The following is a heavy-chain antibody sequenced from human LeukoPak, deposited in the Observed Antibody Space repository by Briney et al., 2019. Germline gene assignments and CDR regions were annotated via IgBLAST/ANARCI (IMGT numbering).Heavy chain of an antibody. D-gene: IGHD6-19*01. Sequence: GGSLRLSCAASGFTVSSNYMSWVRQAPGKGLEWVSAISGSGGSTYYADSVKGRFTISRDNSKNTLYLQMNSLRAGDTAVYYCARALIEEQWREDAFDIWGQGTMVTVSS. CDR1: GFTVSSNY. V-gene: IGHV3-53*01. J-gene: IGHJ3*02. CDR2: ISGSGGST. CDR3: ARALIEEQWREDAFDI.